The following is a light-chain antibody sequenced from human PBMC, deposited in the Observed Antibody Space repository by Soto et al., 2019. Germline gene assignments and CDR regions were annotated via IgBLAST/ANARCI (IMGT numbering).Light chain of an antibody. CDR1: SSDVGANNF. J-gene: IGLJ3*02. V-gene: IGLV2-14*01. CDR2: GVT. CDR3: SSYANTYNWV. Sequence: QSALTQPASVSGSPGQSITISCTGTSSDVGANNFVSWYQQHPGKAPKLLIYGVTNRPSGVSNRFSGSKSGNTASLSISGXXXXXXXDYYCSSYANTYNWVFGGGTKLTVL.